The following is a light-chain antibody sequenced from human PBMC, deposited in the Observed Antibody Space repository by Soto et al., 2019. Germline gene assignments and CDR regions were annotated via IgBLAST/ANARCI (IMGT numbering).Light chain of an antibody. CDR1: SSDIGGNNF. J-gene: IGLJ2*01. CDR2: DVI. Sequence: QSALTQPPSASGSPGQSVTISCTGTSSDIGGNNFVSWYQHHPGKAPKLMLYDVIKRPSGVPARFSGSKSGNTASLTGSGLQAEDEADYYCSSYGGSDNFVVFGGGTKLTVL. CDR3: SSYGGSDNFVV. V-gene: IGLV2-8*01.